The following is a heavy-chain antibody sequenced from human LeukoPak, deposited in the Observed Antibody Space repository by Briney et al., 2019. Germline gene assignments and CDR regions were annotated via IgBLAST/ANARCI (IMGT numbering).Heavy chain of an antibody. J-gene: IGHJ4*02. CDR2: TNPNSGGT. V-gene: IGHV1-2*02. CDR3: ARDAYDNLTGYYKAPYYFDY. Sequence: ASVKVSCKXSGYTFTGYYMHWVRQAPGQGLEWMGWTNPNSGGTNYAQKFQGRVTMTRDTSISTAYMELSRLRSDNTAVYYCARDAYDNLTGYYKAPYYFDYWGQGTLVTVSS. D-gene: IGHD3-9*01. CDR1: GYTFTGYY.